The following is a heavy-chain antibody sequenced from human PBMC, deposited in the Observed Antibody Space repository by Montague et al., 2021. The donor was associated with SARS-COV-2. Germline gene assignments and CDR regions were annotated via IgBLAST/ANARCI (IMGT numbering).Heavy chain of an antibody. J-gene: IGHJ3*01. CDR2: IDWDDDK. Sequence: PALVKPTQTLTLTCTFSEFSLSTSGMCVSWIRQPPGKALEWLALIDWDDDKYYSTSLKTRLTISKDTSKNQVVLTMTNMDPVDTATYYCARIWGATRGDAFDLWGQGTMVTVSS. CDR1: EFSLSTSGMC. D-gene: IGHD1-26*01. CDR3: ARIWGATRGDAFDL. V-gene: IGHV2-70*01.